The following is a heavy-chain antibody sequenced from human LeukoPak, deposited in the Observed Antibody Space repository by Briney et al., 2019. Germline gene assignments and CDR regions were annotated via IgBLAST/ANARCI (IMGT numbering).Heavy chain of an antibody. CDR1: GGSISSSSYY. CDR2: IYYSGSP. D-gene: IGHD2-15*01. V-gene: IGHV4-39*01. CDR3: ARRIDCSGGSCYWEYFDY. Sequence: SETLSLTCTVSGGSISSSSYYWGWVRQPPGKGLEWIGSIYYSGSPYYNPSLKSRVTISVDTSKNQFSLKLSSVTAADTAVYYCARRIDCSGGSCYWEYFDYWGQGTLVTVSS. J-gene: IGHJ4*02.